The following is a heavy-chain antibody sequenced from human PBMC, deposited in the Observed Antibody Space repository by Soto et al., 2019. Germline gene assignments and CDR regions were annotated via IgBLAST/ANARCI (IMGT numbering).Heavy chain of an antibody. Sequence: QVQLVESGGGVVQPGRSLRLSCAASGFTFSSYGMHWVRQAPGKGLEWVAVIWYDGSNNYYADSVKGRFTISRDNSKNTLYLQMNSLRAEDTAVYYCARDGGRGYQLLGWFDPWGQGTLVTVSS. D-gene: IGHD2-2*01. J-gene: IGHJ5*02. CDR1: GFTFSSYG. V-gene: IGHV3-33*01. CDR3: ARDGGRGYQLLGWFDP. CDR2: IWYDGSNN.